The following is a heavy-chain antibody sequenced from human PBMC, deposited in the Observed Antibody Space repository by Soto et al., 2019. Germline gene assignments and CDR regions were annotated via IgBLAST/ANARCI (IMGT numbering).Heavy chain of an antibody. CDR1: GFTFSSYA. D-gene: IGHD6-13*01. CDR2: ISSSSTYI. V-gene: IGHV3-21*01. CDR3: ARSLSSSWSFDY. Sequence: GGSLRLSCAASGFTFSSYAMNWVRQAPGKGLEWVSSISSSSTYIYYADSVRGRFTISRDYARNSLYLQMNSLRAEDTAVYYCARSLSSSWSFDYWGQGTLVTVSS. J-gene: IGHJ4*02.